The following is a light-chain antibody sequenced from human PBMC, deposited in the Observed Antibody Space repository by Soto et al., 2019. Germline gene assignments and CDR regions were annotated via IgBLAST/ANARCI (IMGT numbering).Light chain of an antibody. CDR2: DAS. CDR3: QQRNNWPGT. CDR1: QSIRSN. J-gene: IGKJ1*01. Sequence: EIVLTQSPSTLSGSPGERATLSWGASQSIRSNLAWYQQKPGQAPRLLIYDASTRATGIPARFSGSWYGTEFNLTISSLQPADLAVYDCQQRNNWPGTFGQGAKVDIK. V-gene: IGKV3-15*01.